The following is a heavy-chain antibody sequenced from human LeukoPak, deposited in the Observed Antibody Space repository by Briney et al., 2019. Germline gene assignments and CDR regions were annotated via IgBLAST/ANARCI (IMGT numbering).Heavy chain of an antibody. CDR2: IKQDGSEK. V-gene: IGHV3-7*01. J-gene: IGHJ4*02. CDR3: ARDAYRDRYFDY. Sequence: GGSLRLSCAASGFTSSSYWMSWVRQAPGKGLEWVANIKQDGSEKYYVDSVKGRFTISRDNAKNSLYLQMNSLRAEDTAVCYCARDAYRDRYFDYWGQGTLVTVSS. CDR1: GFTSSSYW. D-gene: IGHD4-11*01.